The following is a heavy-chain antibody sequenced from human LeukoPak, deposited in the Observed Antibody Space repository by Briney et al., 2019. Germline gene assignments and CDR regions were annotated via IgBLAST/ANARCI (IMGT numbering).Heavy chain of an antibody. CDR3: AQPSVLTGVDVLYA. Sequence: GGSLRLSCAASGFTFSRHWMTWVRQAPGKGLEWVANINQAGSEKYYVDSVKGRFTVSRDNAKNSLYLQLNSLRAEDTAVYYCAQPSVLTGVDVLYAWGQGTMVTVSS. CDR2: INQAGSEK. J-gene: IGHJ3*01. V-gene: IGHV3-7*01. D-gene: IGHD3-10*01. CDR1: GFTFSRHW.